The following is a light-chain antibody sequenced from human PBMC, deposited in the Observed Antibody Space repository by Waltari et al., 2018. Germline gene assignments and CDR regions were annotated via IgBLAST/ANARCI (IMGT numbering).Light chain of an antibody. CDR2: SIS. V-gene: IGKV3-20*01. Sequence: EIVLTQSPGTLSSSPGEGATLSCTASHTVNNNFLAWYQQIPGQSPRLLLYSISNRAPGIPDRFRGGGSGTDFTLTISRLEPEDFAVYYCQQYGNAPITFGQGTRLDI. CDR1: HTVNNNF. J-gene: IGKJ5*01. CDR3: QQYGNAPIT.